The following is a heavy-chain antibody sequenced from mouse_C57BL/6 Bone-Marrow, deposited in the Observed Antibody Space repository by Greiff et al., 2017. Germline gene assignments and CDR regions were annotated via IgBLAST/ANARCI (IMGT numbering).Heavy chain of an antibody. J-gene: IGHJ3*01. CDR1: GFTFSSYA. V-gene: IGHV5-9-1*02. Sequence: EVHLVESGEGLVKPGGSLKLSCAASGFTFSSYAMSWVRQTPEKRLEWVAYICSGGDYIYYADTVKGRFTISRDNAKNTMYLQMSSLKSEDTAMYYCNLPYYYGSSYGFAYWGQGTLVTVSA. CDR2: ICSGGDYI. D-gene: IGHD1-1*01. CDR3: NLPYYYGSSYGFAY.